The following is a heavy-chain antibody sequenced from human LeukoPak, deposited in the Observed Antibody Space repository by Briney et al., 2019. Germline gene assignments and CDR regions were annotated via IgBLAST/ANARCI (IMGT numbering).Heavy chain of an antibody. J-gene: IGHJ5*02. CDR2: IYYSGSKST. CDR3: ARDLGDFDNGDYGWFDP. V-gene: IGHV4-59*01. Sequence: PSETLSLTCTVSGGPISGYYWSWIRQSPGRGLEWIGYIYYSGSKSTNYNPSLQSRITMSVDTSKNQLSLKLSSVTAADTAVYYCARDLGDFDNGDYGWFDPWGQGTLVTVSS. D-gene: IGHD4-17*01. CDR1: GGPISGYY.